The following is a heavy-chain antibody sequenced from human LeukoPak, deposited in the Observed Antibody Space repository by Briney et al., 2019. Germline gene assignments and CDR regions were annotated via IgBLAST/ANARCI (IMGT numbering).Heavy chain of an antibody. CDR3: ARDGGYSSGGSCFYLDY. D-gene: IGHD2-15*01. CDR1: GFTFDDYG. J-gene: IGHJ4*02. Sequence: PGGSLRLSCAASGFTFDDYGMSWVRQSPGKGLEWVSGINWNGGSTGYADSVKGRFTISRDNAKNSLYLQMNSLRAEDTALYYCARDGGYSSGGSCFYLDYWGQGTLVTVSS. V-gene: IGHV3-20*04. CDR2: INWNGGST.